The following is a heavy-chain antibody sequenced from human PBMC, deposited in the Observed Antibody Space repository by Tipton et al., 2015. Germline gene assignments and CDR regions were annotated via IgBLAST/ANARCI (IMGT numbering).Heavy chain of an antibody. CDR1: SDSITKYY. CDR2: IQFSGST. J-gene: IGHJ4*02. V-gene: IGHV4-59*01. CDR3: ARARGRHGGLFDS. D-gene: IGHD4-23*01. Sequence: TLSLTCSVSSDSITKYYWSWLRQPPGKELEWIGYIQFSGSTNYNPSLKSRVTIPLDTSTTQFSLKMTSVTTTDTAVYYCARARGRHGGLFDSWGQGTLVTVSS.